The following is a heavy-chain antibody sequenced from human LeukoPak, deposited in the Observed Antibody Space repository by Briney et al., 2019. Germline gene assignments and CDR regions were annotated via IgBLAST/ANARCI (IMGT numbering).Heavy chain of an antibody. V-gene: IGHV4-34*01. J-gene: IGHJ6*02. Sequence: SETLSLTCAVYGGSFSGYYWSWIRQPPGKGLKWIGEINHSGSTNYNPSLKSRVTISVDTSKNQFSLKLSSVTAADTAVYYCARGRSRDFWSGYHYYYYGMDVWGQGTTVTVSS. CDR3: ARGRSRDFWSGYHYYYYGMDV. D-gene: IGHD3-3*01. CDR1: GGSFSGYY. CDR2: INHSGST.